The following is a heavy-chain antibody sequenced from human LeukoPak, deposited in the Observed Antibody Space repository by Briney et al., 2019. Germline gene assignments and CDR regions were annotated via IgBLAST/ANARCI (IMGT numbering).Heavy chain of an antibody. CDR3: ARDRKYYDILTGHSWDY. Sequence: ASVKVSCKPSGGTFNNNVVAWMRQAPGHGLEWMGRIIPILGIANYAQKFQGRVTITADKSTSTAYMELSSLRSEDTAVYYCARDRKYYDILTGHSWDYWGQGTLVTVSS. CDR2: IIPILGIA. D-gene: IGHD3-9*01. J-gene: IGHJ4*02. V-gene: IGHV1-69*04. CDR1: GGTFNNNV.